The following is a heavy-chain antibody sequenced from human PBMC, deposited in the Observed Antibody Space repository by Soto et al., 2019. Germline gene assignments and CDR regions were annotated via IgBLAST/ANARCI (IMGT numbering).Heavy chain of an antibody. J-gene: IGHJ3*02. V-gene: IGHV1-2*02. CDR2: INPNGGGT. CDR1: GYTFTGYY. CDR3: ARDDAFDI. Sequence: GASVKVSCKASGYTFTGYYIHWVRQAPGQGLEWMGWINPNGGGTNYAQKFQGRVSMTRDTSISTAFMDLSRLISDDTAIYCCARDDAFDIWGQGTLVTVSS.